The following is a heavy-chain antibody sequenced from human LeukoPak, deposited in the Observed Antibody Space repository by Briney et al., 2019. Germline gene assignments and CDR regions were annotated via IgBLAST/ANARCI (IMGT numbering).Heavy chain of an antibody. CDR2: ISYDGSNK. D-gene: IGHD3-9*01. CDR1: GFTFSSYV. V-gene: IGHV3-30*18. J-gene: IGHJ4*02. Sequence: PGGSLRLSCAASGFTFSSYVMRWVRQAPGKGLEWVAVISYDGSNKYYADSVKGRFTISRDNSKNTLYLQMNSLRAEDTAVYYCAKDHYDILTGYCDYWGQGTLVTVSS. CDR3: AKDHYDILTGYCDY.